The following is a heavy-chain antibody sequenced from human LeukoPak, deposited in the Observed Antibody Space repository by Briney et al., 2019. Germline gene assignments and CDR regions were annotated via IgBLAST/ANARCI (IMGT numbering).Heavy chain of an antibody. J-gene: IGHJ3*02. CDR2: ISSSSSYI. V-gene: IGHV3-21*01. CDR1: GFTFSSNS. CDR3: ARVRQLWLPDAFDI. D-gene: IGHD5-18*01. Sequence: GGSLRLSCAASGFTFSSNSMNWVRQAPGKGLEWVSSISSSSSYIYYADSVKGRFTISRDNAKNSLYLQMNSLRAEDTAVYYCARVRQLWLPDAFDIWGQGTMVTVSS.